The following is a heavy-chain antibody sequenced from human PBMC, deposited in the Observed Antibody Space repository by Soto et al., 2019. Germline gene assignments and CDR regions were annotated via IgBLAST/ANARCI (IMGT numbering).Heavy chain of an antibody. J-gene: IGHJ4*02. CDR2: ISGSGGST. CDR1: GFTFSSYA. D-gene: IGHD3-22*01. Sequence: EVQLLESGGGLVQPGGSLRLSCAASGFTFSSYAMSWVRQAPGKGLEWVSAISGSGGSTYYADSVKGRFTISRDNSKNTLYLQMNSLRAEDTAVYYCAKFRNSCMIVVVQIDYWGQGTLVTVSS. V-gene: IGHV3-23*01. CDR3: AKFRNSCMIVVVQIDY.